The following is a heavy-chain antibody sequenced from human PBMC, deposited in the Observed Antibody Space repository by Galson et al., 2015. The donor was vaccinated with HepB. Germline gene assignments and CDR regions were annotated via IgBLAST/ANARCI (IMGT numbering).Heavy chain of an antibody. V-gene: IGHV3-49*03. D-gene: IGHD3-3*01. CDR2: IRSKAYGGTT. Sequence: SLRLSCAAFGFTFGNYDMSWFRQAPGKGLEWVGFIRSKAYGGTTEYAASVKGRFTISRDDSTGIAYLHMNSLKTEDTAIYYCTSNLQWLLWVAHWGQGTLVTVSS. CDR3: TSNLQWLLWVAH. J-gene: IGHJ4*02. CDR1: GFTFGNYD.